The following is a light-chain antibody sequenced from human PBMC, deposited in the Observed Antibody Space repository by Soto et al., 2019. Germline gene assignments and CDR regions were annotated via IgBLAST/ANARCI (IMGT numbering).Light chain of an antibody. Sequence: QSVLTQPASVSGSPGQSFTISCTGTSSDDGGYNYVSCYQQHPGKAPKLMIYDVSNRPSGVSNRFSGSKSGNTASLTISGLQAEDEADYYCSSYTSSSTLPYVFGTGTKVTV. J-gene: IGLJ1*01. CDR3: SSYTSSSTLPYV. CDR2: DVS. V-gene: IGLV2-14*01. CDR1: SSDDGGYNY.